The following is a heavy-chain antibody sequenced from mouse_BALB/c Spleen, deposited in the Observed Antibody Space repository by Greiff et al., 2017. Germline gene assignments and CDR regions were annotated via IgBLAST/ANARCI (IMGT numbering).Heavy chain of an antibody. Sequence: EVKLVESGAELVKPGASVKLSCTASGFNIKDTYMHWVKQRPEQGLEWIGRIDPANGNTKYDPKFQGKATITADTSSNTAYLQLSSLTSEDTAVYYCARDYYGNTWFAYWGQGTLVTVSA. CDR2: IDPANGNT. J-gene: IGHJ3*01. V-gene: IGHV14-3*02. CDR1: GFNIKDTY. CDR3: ARDYYGNTWFAY. D-gene: IGHD2-1*01.